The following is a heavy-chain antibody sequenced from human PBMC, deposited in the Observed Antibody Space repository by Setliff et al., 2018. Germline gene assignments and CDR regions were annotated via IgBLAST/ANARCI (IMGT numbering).Heavy chain of an antibody. CDR3: AKDGGMGMVKAYYYGLDV. V-gene: IGHV3-7*01. Sequence: PGGSLRLSCATSGFTFRSFWMGWVRQAPGKGLEYVANLNQEGSAKFYVDSVKGRFTISRDNAKNSLYLQMNSLRAEDTAVYYCAKDGGMGMVKAYYYGLDVWGQGTSVTVSS. CDR1: GFTFRSFW. J-gene: IGHJ6*02. D-gene: IGHD5-18*01. CDR2: LNQEGSAK.